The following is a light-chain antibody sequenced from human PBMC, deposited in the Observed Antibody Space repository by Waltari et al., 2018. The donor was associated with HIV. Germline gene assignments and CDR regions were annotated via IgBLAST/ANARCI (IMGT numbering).Light chain of an antibody. CDR1: QSISTY. Sequence: DIQMTQSPSSLPASVGDRVTITCRASQSISTYVNWYQHKQGKAPKLLIYVASNLQRGVPSRFSGSGSGTDFTLTITSLQPEDFATYYCQQSYSSPQTFG. J-gene: IGKJ2*01. V-gene: IGKV1-39*01. CDR3: QQSYSSPQT. CDR2: VAS.